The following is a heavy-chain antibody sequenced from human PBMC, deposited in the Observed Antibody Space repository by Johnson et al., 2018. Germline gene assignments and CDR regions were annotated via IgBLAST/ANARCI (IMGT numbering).Heavy chain of an antibody. Sequence: QVQLVESGGGVVQXGRSXRLXCAASGFTFSSYAMHWVRQAPGKGLEWVAVISYDGNNKYYADSVKGRFTISRDNSKNTLYLQMNSLRAEDTAVYYCARDQPVAHTPFDYWGQGTLVAVSS. CDR3: ARDQPVAHTPFDY. CDR2: ISYDGNNK. CDR1: GFTFSSYA. V-gene: IGHV3-30-3*01. J-gene: IGHJ4*02. D-gene: IGHD6-19*01.